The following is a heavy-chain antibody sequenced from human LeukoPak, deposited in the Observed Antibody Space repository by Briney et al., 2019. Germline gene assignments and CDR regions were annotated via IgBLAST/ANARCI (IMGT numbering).Heavy chain of an antibody. J-gene: IGHJ3*02. CDR2: ISAYNGNT. V-gene: IGHV1-18*01. D-gene: IGHD4-17*01. CDR1: GYTFTSDS. CDR3: ARDAVTWGGAFDI. Sequence: ASVKVSCKASGYTFTSDSISWVRQAPGHGLEWMGWISAYNGNTNYAQKFQGRVTMTADTSTSTAYMELRSLRSDDTAVYYCARDAVTWGGAFDIWGQGTMVTVSS.